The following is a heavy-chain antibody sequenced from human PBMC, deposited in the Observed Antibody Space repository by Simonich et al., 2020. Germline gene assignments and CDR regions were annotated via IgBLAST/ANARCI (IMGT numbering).Heavy chain of an antibody. CDR3: ARGGLGHWYFDL. D-gene: IGHD6-25*01. V-gene: IGHV1-2*02. CDR2: INPNSGGT. CDR1: GYTFTGSY. J-gene: IGHJ2*01. Sequence: QVQLVQSGAEVQKPGASVKVSCNDSGYTFTGSYLTWVRQAPGHGLEWKGWINPNSGGTNYAQNVQGRVNMTRDTSISTAYMELSRLRSDDTAVYYGARGGLGHWYFDLWGRGTLVTVSS.